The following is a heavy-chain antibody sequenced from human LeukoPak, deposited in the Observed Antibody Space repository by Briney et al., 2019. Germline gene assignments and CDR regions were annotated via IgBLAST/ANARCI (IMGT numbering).Heavy chain of an antibody. J-gene: IGHJ6*03. CDR2: ISSSGSTI. Sequence: PGGSLRLSCAASGFTFSSYEMNWVRQAPGKGLEWVSYISSSGSTIYYADSVKGRFTISRDNAKNSLYLQMNSLRSDDTAVYYCARYITRSSSWLYYYYMDVWGKGTTVTVSS. D-gene: IGHD6-13*01. CDR1: GFTFSSYE. V-gene: IGHV3-48*03. CDR3: ARYITRSSSWLYYYYMDV.